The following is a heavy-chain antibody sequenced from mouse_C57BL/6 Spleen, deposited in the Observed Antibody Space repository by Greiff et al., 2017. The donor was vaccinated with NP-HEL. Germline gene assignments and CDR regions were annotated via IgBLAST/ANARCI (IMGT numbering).Heavy chain of an antibody. J-gene: IGHJ2*01. CDR1: GFTFSSYT. D-gene: IGHD1-1*01. V-gene: IGHV5-9*01. Sequence: EVKLMESGGGLVKPGGSLKLSCAASGFTFSSYTMSWVRQTPEKRLEWVATISGGGGNTYYPDRVKCRFTISRDNAKNTLYLQMSSLRSEDTALYYCAIYYYASSYGYFDDWGQGTTLTVSS. CDR2: ISGGGGNT. CDR3: AIYYYASSYGYFDD.